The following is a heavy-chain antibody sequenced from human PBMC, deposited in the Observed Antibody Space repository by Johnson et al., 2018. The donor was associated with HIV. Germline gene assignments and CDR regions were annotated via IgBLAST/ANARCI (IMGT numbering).Heavy chain of an antibody. CDR3: ASSRYSRRWYEYSGFDM. J-gene: IGHJ3*02. CDR1: GITVSRNY. D-gene: IGHD6-13*01. CDR2: IYSGENT. V-gene: IGHV3-66*02. Sequence: EVQLLESGGGFVQPGGSLRLSCAGSGITVSRNYMSWVRQAPGKGLEWVSLIYSGENTKYADSVKGRFTISRDSSKNTLFLQLNSLRPEDTAVYYCASSRYSRRWYEYSGFDMRGQGTKVTVSS.